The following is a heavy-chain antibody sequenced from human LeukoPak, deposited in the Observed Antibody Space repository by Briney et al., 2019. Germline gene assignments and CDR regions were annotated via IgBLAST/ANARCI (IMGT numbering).Heavy chain of an antibody. CDR3: ARGRGGTYYFDY. V-gene: IGHV3-48*02. CDR2: ITSSGSTI. Sequence: PGGSLRLSCAASGFTFNSYSMNWVRQAPGKGLEWVSYITSSGSTISYAESVKGRFTISRDNAKNSLYLQMISLRDEDTAVYYCARGRGGTYYFDYWGQGTLVTVFS. CDR1: GFTFNSYS. D-gene: IGHD1-26*01. J-gene: IGHJ4*02.